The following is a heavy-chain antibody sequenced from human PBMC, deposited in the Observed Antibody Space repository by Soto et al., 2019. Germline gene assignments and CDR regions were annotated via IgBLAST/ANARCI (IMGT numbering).Heavy chain of an antibody. Sequence: EVQLVVSGGGLVKPGGSLRLSCAASGFTFSNAWMSWVRQAPGKGLEWVGRIKSKTDGGTTDYAAPVKGRFTISRDDSKNTLYLQMNSLKTEDTAVYYCTTKTTVVSDYYYGMDVWGQGTTVTVSS. CDR2: IKSKTDGGTT. CDR1: GFTFSNAW. D-gene: IGHD4-17*01. V-gene: IGHV3-15*01. CDR3: TTKTTVVSDYYYGMDV. J-gene: IGHJ6*02.